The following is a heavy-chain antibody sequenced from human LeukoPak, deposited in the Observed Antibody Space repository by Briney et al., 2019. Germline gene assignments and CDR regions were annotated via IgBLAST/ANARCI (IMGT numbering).Heavy chain of an antibody. Sequence: GGSLRLSCSASGFTFSTYWMTWVGQAPGKGLEGVANMKRDGSEVYYANSVKGHFTISRDNATNSLYLQMNSLRAEDTAVYYFVRYTEYYFDYWGQGTLVTVSS. CDR2: MKRDGSEV. CDR1: GFTFSTYW. CDR3: VRYTEYYFDY. V-gene: IGHV3-7*01. J-gene: IGHJ4*02. D-gene: IGHD2-2*02.